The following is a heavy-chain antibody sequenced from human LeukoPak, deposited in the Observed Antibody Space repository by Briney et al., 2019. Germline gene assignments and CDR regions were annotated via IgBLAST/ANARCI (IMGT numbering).Heavy chain of an antibody. J-gene: IGHJ3*02. CDR1: GGSISSYY. CDR3: ASLAGAYQGADAFDI. D-gene: IGHD6-19*01. V-gene: IGHV4-59*01. Sequence: SETLSLTCTVSGGSISSYYWSWIRQPPGKGLEWIGYIYYSGSTNYNPSLKSRVTISVDTSKNQFSLKLSSVTAADTAVYYCASLAGAYQGADAFDIWGQGTMVTVSS. CDR2: IYYSGST.